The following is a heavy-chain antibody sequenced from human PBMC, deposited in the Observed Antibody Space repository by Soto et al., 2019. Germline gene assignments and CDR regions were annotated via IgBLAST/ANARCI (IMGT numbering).Heavy chain of an antibody. V-gene: IGHV1-18*04. Sequence: QVQLVQSGPEVNQPGASGKVSCKATGYTCTNDGISWVSPAPGHGLEWVGWISGYNANTKYAQKFQGRVTMSTDTSTNTAYMELRSLRSDDTAVYYCARDFYPLAYYFDYWGQGTLVTVSS. CDR3: ARDFYPLAYYFDY. J-gene: IGHJ4*02. CDR2: ISGYNANT. CDR1: GYTCTNDG.